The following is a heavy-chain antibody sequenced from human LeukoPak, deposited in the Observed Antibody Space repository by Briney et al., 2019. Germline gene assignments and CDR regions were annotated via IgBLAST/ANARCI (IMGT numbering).Heavy chain of an antibody. D-gene: IGHD6-19*01. CDR1: GYTFTGYY. Sequence: EAAVKVSCKASGYTFTGYYMHWVRQAPGQGREGMGWINPNSGGKNYAQKFQGRVTMTRDTSISTAYMELRRLRSDDTAVYHCAPFIAVAGTGWLDYWGQGTLVTVSS. V-gene: IGHV1-2*02. CDR2: INPNSGGK. CDR3: APFIAVAGTGWLDY. J-gene: IGHJ4*02.